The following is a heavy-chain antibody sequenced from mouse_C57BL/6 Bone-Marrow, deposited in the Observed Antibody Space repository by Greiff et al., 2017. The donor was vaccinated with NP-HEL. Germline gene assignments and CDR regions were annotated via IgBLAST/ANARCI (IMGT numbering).Heavy chain of an antibody. CDR2: INPRRGYT. J-gene: IGHJ1*03. Sequence: QVHVKQSGAELAKPGASVKLSCKASGYTFTSYWMHWVKQRPGRGLEWIGYINPRRGYTKYNQKFKDKATLTADKSSSTAYMQLSSLTSEDSAVYYCARTSYYYGSSWYFDVWGTGTTVTVSS. CDR3: ARTSYYYGSSWYFDV. CDR1: GYTFTSYW. D-gene: IGHD1-1*01. V-gene: IGHV1-7*01.